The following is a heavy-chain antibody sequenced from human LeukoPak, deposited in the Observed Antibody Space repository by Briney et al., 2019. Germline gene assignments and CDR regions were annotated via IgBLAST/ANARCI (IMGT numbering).Heavy chain of an antibody. V-gene: IGHV3-23*01. CDR3: AKAAYFWSGVGYAFDI. CDR2: IIGSGEST. J-gene: IGHJ3*02. CDR1: GFTFNKYA. Sequence: SGGSLRLSCAASGFTFNKYAMSWVRQAAGKGLEWVSAIIGSGESTYYADSVKGRFTISRDNSKNTLYLQMNSLRAEDTAVYYCAKAAYFWSGVGYAFDIWGQGTMGTVSS. D-gene: IGHD3-3*01.